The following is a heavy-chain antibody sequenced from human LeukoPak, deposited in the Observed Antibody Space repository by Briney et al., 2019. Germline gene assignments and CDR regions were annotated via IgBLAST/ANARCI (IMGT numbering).Heavy chain of an antibody. CDR2: LSGRGANT. D-gene: IGHD5-18*01. V-gene: IGHV3-23*01. Sequence: GGSLRLSCVVSGFTFNNYAMSWVRQAPGKGLEWVSALSGRGANTYYADSVKGRFTISRDNSKNTLYLQMNSLRAEDTAVYYCARDIQEAYYFDYWGQGTLVTVSS. J-gene: IGHJ4*02. CDR3: ARDIQEAYYFDY. CDR1: GFTFNNYA.